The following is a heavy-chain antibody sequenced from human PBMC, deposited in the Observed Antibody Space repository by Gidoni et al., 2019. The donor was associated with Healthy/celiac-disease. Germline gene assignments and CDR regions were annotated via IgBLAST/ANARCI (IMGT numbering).Heavy chain of an antibody. CDR3: AKDRGQPNPYYFDY. CDR1: GFPFSSYG. Sequence: QVQLVESGGGVVQPGRSLRPSCAASGFPFSSYGMHWVRQAPGKGLEWVAVISYDGSNKYYADSVKGRFTISRDNSKNTLYLQMNSLRAEDTAVYYCAKDRGQPNPYYFDYWGQGTLVTVSS. D-gene: IGHD5-18*01. J-gene: IGHJ4*02. CDR2: ISYDGSNK. V-gene: IGHV3-30*18.